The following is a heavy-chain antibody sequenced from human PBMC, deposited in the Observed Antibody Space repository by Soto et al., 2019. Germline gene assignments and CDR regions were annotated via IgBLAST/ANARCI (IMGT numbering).Heavy chain of an antibody. Sequence: QVQLVQSGAEVKKPGASVKVSCKASGYTFTSYGVSWVRQAPGQGLEWMGWISGYNGNTHYAQKLQGRVTMTTDTSTSTAYMELRSLRSDDTAVYYCARAGKYYYGSGSPYYSGMDVWGQGITVTVSS. D-gene: IGHD3-10*01. CDR2: ISGYNGNT. CDR3: ARAGKYYYGSGSPYYSGMDV. CDR1: GYTFTSYG. V-gene: IGHV1-18*04. J-gene: IGHJ6*02.